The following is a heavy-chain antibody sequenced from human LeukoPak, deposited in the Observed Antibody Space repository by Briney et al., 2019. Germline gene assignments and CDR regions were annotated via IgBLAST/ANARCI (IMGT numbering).Heavy chain of an antibody. V-gene: IGHV4-59*01. D-gene: IGHD5-18*01. CDR3: ARDYRAMVTDYYYGMDV. CDR1: GGSISSYY. CDR2: IYYSGST. J-gene: IGHJ6*02. Sequence: PSETLSLTCTVSGGSISSYYWSWIRQPPGKGLEWIGYIYYSGSTNYNPSLKSRVTTSVDTSKNQFSLKLSSVTAADTAVYYCARDYRAMVTDYYYGMDVWGQGTTVTVSS.